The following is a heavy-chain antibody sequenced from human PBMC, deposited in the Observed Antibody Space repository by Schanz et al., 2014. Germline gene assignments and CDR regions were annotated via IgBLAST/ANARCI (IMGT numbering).Heavy chain of an antibody. Sequence: QVQLVESGGGVVQPGGSLRLSCVASGFTFSSYRMHWVRQAPGKGLEWVALIRYDGITKYYLDSVKGRFTISRDESKNTLYLQMNSLRAEDTAVYYCAREHGTSNTRCFDYWGQGALVTVSS. CDR1: GFTFSSYR. CDR3: AREHGTSNTRCFDY. D-gene: IGHD2-2*01. J-gene: IGHJ4*02. V-gene: IGHV3-30*02. CDR2: IRYDGITK.